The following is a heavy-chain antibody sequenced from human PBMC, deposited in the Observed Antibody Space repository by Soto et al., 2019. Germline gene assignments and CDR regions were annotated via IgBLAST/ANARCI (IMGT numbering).Heavy chain of an antibody. CDR1: GGSFNNYA. V-gene: IGHV1-69*13. CDR2: IIPNFGPA. Sequence: GASVKVSCKSSGGSFNNYAITCVRQAPARGREWMGGIIPNFGPAKYSPRFQGRLTITADESTSTGYMELSGLGSEDTAFYFCARSSAGNAGSCFRLFDPLGQGTLVTVSS. D-gene: IGHD3-10*01. J-gene: IGHJ5*02. CDR3: ARSSAGNAGSCFRLFDP.